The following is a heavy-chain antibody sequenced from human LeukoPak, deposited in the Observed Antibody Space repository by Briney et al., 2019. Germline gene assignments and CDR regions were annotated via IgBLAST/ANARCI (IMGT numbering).Heavy chain of an antibody. V-gene: IGHV4-59*01. Sequence: SETLSLTCTVSSGSITNYYWNWIRQPPGKGLEWIGYIYYSGSTNYNPSLKSRVTISVDTSKNQFSLKLSSVTAADTAVYYCARDGLKYYFDYWGQGTLVTVSS. CDR3: ARDGLKYYFDY. CDR2: IYYSGST. CDR1: SGSITNYY. J-gene: IGHJ4*02.